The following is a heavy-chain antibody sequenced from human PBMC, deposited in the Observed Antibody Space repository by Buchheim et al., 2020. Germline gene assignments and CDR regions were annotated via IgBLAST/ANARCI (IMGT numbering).Heavy chain of an antibody. J-gene: IGHJ4*02. V-gene: IGHV3-30*18. CDR2: ISYDGSNK. Sequence: QVQLVESGGGVVQPGRSLRLSCAASGFTFSSYGMHWVRQAPGKGLEWVAVISYDGSNKYYADSVKGRFTISRDNSKNTLYLQMNSLRAEDTAVYYCAKRGDYGEYPDYWGQGTL. CDR3: AKRGDYGEYPDY. CDR1: GFTFSSYG. D-gene: IGHD4-17*01.